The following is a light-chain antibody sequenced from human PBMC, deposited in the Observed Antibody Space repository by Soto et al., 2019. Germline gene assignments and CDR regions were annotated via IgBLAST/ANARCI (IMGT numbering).Light chain of an antibody. CDR2: GAS. J-gene: IGKJ1*01. Sequence: ILLTQSPGTLSLSPGERATLSCRASQSVSSSDLAWYQKKPGQAPRLLIDGASSRATGIPDRFSGSGSGTDFTLTISRLEPEDFAVYYCQQYGSSPKTFGQGTKVDIK. V-gene: IGKV3-20*01. CDR3: QQYGSSPKT. CDR1: QSVSSSD.